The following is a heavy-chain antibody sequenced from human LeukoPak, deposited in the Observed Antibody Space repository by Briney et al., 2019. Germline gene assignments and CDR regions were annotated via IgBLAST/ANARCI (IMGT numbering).Heavy chain of an antibody. V-gene: IGHV4-34*01. J-gene: IGHJ4*03. CDR1: GESFSAYF. CDR2: IDHRGIT. D-gene: IGHD2-15*01. Sequence: SETISLTCAVHGESFSAYFWSWIRQVPGRGLEWIGEIDHRGITNYNPSLKSRATILVDTSNNRFSLSLASVTAADTATYYCASRSLTLAAARCFDDWGQGTVVTVSS. CDR3: ASRSLTLAAARCFDD.